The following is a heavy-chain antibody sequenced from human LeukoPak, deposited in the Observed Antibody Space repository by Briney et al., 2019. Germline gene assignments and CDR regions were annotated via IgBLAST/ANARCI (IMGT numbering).Heavy chain of an antibody. CDR2: IYYSGST. D-gene: IGHD6-19*01. J-gene: IGHJ4*02. CDR1: GGSISGSSYY. Sequence: PSETLSLTCTVSGGSISGSSYYWGWIRQPPGKGLEWIGSIYYSGSTYYNPSLKSRVTISVDTSKNQFSLKLNSVTSTDTAVYYCARDAETAVAGTEGDYWGQRTLVTVSS. V-gene: IGHV4-39*02. CDR3: ARDAETAVAGTEGDY.